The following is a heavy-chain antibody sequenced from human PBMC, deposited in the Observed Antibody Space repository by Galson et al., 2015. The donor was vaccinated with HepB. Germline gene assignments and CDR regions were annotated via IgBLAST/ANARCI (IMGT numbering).Heavy chain of an antibody. V-gene: IGHV1-24*01. Sequence: SVKVSCKVSGYTLTELSMHWVRQAPGKGLEWMGGFDPEDGETIYAQKFQGRVTMTEDTSTDTAYMELSSLRSEDTAVYYCATDRTLWFGDPIPTIWFDPWGQGTLVTVSS. J-gene: IGHJ5*02. CDR1: GYTLTELS. CDR2: FDPEDGET. CDR3: ATDRTLWFGDPIPTIWFDP. D-gene: IGHD3-10*01.